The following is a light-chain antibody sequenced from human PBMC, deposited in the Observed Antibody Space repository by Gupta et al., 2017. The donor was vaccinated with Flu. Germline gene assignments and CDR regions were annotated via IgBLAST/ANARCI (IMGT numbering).Light chain of an antibody. Sequence: DIQMTQSPSSVSASVGDRVTITCRASQGLNNWLVWYRQKPGKAPNLLIYAASKVKSGVPSRFSGSGSGTDFTLTISSRQPEDFATYYCQHANSFPFTFGQGTQLEIK. CDR3: QHANSFPFT. CDR1: QGLNNW. V-gene: IGKV1D-12*01. J-gene: IGKJ5*01. CDR2: AAS.